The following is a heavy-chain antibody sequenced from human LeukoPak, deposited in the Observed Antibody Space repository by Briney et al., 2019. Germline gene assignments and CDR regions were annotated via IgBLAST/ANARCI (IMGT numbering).Heavy chain of an antibody. CDR3: ASASGY. CDR1: GDSISSDY. Sequence: SETLSLTCSVSGDSISSDYWSWIRQLAGKGLEWIGRIYTTGSTNYNPSLKSRVTMSVDMSKNQFSLKLSSVTAADTAVYYCASASGYWSQGTLVTVSS. J-gene: IGHJ4*02. V-gene: IGHV4-4*07. D-gene: IGHD6-19*01. CDR2: IYTTGST.